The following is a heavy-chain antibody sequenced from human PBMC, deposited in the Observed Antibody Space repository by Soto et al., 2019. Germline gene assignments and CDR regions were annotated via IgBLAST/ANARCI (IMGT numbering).Heavy chain of an antibody. Sequence: GGSLRLSCAASGFTFSSYGMHWVPQAPGKGLEWVAVISYDGSNKYYADSVKGRFTISRDNSKNTLYLQMNSLRAEDTAVYYCANPGAAAGPDAFDIWGQGTMVTVSS. J-gene: IGHJ3*02. V-gene: IGHV3-30*18. CDR3: ANPGAAAGPDAFDI. CDR2: ISYDGSNK. CDR1: GFTFSSYG. D-gene: IGHD6-13*01.